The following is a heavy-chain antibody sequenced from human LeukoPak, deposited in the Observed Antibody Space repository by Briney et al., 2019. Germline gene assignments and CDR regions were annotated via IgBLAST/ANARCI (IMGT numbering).Heavy chain of an antibody. Sequence: KTSETLSLTCTVSGYSISSGYYWGWIRQPPGKGLEWIGSIYHSGSTYYNPSLKSRVTISVDTSKNQFSLKLSSVTAADTAVYYCARGSRWYRPGGTYYYYGMDVWGQGTTVTVSS. D-gene: IGHD6-19*01. CDR1: GYSISSGYY. CDR2: IYHSGST. J-gene: IGHJ6*02. V-gene: IGHV4-38-2*02. CDR3: ARGSRWYRPGGTYYYYGMDV.